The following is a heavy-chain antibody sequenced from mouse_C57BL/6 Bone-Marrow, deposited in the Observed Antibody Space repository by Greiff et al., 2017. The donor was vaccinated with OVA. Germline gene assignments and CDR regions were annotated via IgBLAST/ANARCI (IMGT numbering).Heavy chain of an antibody. CDR3: TRGYSNYYAMDY. J-gene: IGHJ4*01. CDR2: IDPETGGT. V-gene: IGHV1-15*01. CDR1: GYTFTDYE. Sequence: LQESGAELVRPGASVTLSCKASGYTFTDYEMHWVKQTPVHGLEWIGAIDPETGGTAYNQKFKGKAILTADKSSSTAYMELRSLTSEDSAVYYCTRGYSNYYAMDYWGRGTSVTVSS. D-gene: IGHD2-5*01.